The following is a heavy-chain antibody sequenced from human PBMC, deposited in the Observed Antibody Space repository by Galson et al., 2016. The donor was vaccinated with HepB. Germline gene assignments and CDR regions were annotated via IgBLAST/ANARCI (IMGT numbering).Heavy chain of an antibody. J-gene: IGHJ4*02. Sequence: SLRLSCAASGFTLSNSAMSWVRQAPGKGLEWVSAMSDSGGSTYYADSAKGRFTISRDNSKNTLYLQMNSLRAEDTAVYYCARGGSRPIDYWGQGTLVTVSS. CDR3: ARGGSRPIDY. V-gene: IGHV3-23*01. CDR2: MSDSGGST. CDR1: GFTLSNSA. D-gene: IGHD1-26*01.